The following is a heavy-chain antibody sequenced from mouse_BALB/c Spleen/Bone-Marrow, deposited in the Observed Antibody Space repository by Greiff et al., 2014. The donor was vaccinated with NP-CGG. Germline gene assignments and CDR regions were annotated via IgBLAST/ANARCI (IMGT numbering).Heavy chain of an antibody. V-gene: IGHV5-12-1*01. J-gene: IGHJ4*01. Sequence: EVHLVESGGGLVKPGGSLKLSCAASGFAFSGYDMSWVRQTPEKRLEWVAYISSGGINTYYPDSVKGRFTISRDNAKNTLYLLMNSLKSEDTAMYYCARQRGYAYAMDYWGQGTSVTVSS. CDR2: ISSGGINT. D-gene: IGHD2-2*01. CDR3: ARQRGYAYAMDY. CDR1: GFAFSGYD.